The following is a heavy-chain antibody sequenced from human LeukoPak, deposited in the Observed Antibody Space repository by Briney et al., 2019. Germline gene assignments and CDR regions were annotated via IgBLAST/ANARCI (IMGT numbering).Heavy chain of an antibody. Sequence: ASVKDSCKASGGTFSSYAISWVRQAPGQGLEWMGRIIPIFGTANYAQKFQGRVTITTDESTSTAYMELSSLRSEDTAVYYCAREGYYDSSGYPLDYWGQGTLVTVSS. J-gene: IGHJ4*02. V-gene: IGHV1-69*05. CDR3: AREGYYDSSGYPLDY. D-gene: IGHD3-22*01. CDR1: GGTFSSYA. CDR2: IIPIFGTA.